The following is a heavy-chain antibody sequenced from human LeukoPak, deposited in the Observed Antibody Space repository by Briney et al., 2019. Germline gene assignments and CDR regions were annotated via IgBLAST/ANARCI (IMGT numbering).Heavy chain of an antibody. Sequence: PGRSLRLSCAASGFTFGSYGMHWVRQAPGKGLEWVAVIWYDGSNKYYADSVKGRFTISRDNSKNTLYLQMNSLRAEDTAVYYCASCTYYDILTGYPWPIDYWGQGTLVTVSS. CDR2: IWYDGSNK. V-gene: IGHV3-33*01. D-gene: IGHD3-9*01. CDR3: ASCTYYDILTGYPWPIDY. J-gene: IGHJ4*02. CDR1: GFTFGSYG.